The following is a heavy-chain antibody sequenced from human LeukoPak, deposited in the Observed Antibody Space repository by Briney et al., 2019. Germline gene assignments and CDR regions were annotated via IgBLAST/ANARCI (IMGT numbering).Heavy chain of an antibody. CDR3: ARVFVPPTYYYDSSGYYYGNDAFDI. V-gene: IGHV3-30*01. CDR2: ISYDGSNK. CDR1: GSTFSSYA. D-gene: IGHD3-22*01. Sequence: GGSLRLSCAAYGSTFSSYAMHWVRQAPGKGLGWVAVISYDGSNKYYADSVKGRFTISRDNSKNTLYLQMNSLRAEDTAVYYCARVFVPPTYYYDSSGYYYGNDAFDIWGQGTMVTVSS. J-gene: IGHJ3*02.